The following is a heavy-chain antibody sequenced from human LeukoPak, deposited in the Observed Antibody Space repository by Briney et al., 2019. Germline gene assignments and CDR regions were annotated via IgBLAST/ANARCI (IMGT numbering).Heavy chain of an antibody. Sequence: GGSLRLSCAASGFTFSDYAMTWVRQAPGKGLEWVSVISGTGSTTYYADSVKGRFTISRDNSKSTLYLQMNSLRAEDTAVYHCAKPCILIGHYNPYYYYGLDVWGQGTTVIVSS. D-gene: IGHD3-9*01. J-gene: IGHJ6*02. CDR3: AKPCILIGHYNPYYYYGLDV. CDR2: ISGTGSTT. CDR1: GFTFSDYA. V-gene: IGHV3-23*01.